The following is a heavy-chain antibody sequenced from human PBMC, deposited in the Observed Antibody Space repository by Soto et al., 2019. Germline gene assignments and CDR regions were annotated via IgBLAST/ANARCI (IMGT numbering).Heavy chain of an antibody. Sequence: LILSCAASGFPFDNYAMHWVRQAPGMGLEWGSGISWNSGNRGYADSVKGRFTISRDNAKNSLYLQMNSLRDEDTAVYDCARRGVVETYYYGSGSLKLGSSGMDVWGQGTTVTVSS. D-gene: IGHD3-10*01. J-gene: IGHJ6*02. CDR2: ISWNSGNR. CDR3: ARRGVVETYYYGSGSLKLGSSGMDV. V-gene: IGHV3-9*01. CDR1: GFPFDNYA.